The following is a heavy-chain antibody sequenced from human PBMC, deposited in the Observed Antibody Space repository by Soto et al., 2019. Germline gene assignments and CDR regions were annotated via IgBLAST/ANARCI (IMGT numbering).Heavy chain of an antibody. CDR1: GGSISSSSYY. CDR3: ARGWVAATGFDY. V-gene: IGHV4-39*01. D-gene: IGHD2-15*01. Sequence: SEALFLTCTVSGGSISSSSYYWGWIRQPPGKGLEWIGSIYYSGSTYYNPSLKSRVTISVDTSKNQFSLKLSSVTAADTAVYYCARGWVAATGFDYWGQGTLVTVSS. J-gene: IGHJ4*02. CDR2: IYYSGST.